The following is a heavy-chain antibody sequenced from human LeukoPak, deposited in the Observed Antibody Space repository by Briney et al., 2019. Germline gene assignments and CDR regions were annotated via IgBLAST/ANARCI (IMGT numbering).Heavy chain of an antibody. V-gene: IGHV4-59*05. CDR1: GGSLSNYY. D-gene: IGHD3-10*01. Sequence: SETLSLTCTVSGGSLSNYYWSWIRQPPGKGLEWIGSIYYSGSTYYNPSLKSRVTISVDTSKNQFSLKLSSVTAADTAVYYCARHGTGIDYWGQGTLVTVSS. J-gene: IGHJ4*02. CDR2: IYYSGST. CDR3: ARHGTGIDY.